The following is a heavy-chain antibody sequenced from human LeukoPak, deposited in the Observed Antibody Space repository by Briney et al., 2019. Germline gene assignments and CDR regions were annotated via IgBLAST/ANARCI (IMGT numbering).Heavy chain of an antibody. CDR2: IIPIFGTA. CDR3: ARVLGRRQMDV. Sequence: ASVKVSCKASGGTFSSYAISWVRQAPGQGLEWMGGIIPIFGTANYAQRFQGRVTITADECTSTAYMELSSLRSEDTAVYYCARVLGRRQMDVWGQGTTVTVSS. CDR1: GGTFSSYA. V-gene: IGHV1-69*13. J-gene: IGHJ6*02.